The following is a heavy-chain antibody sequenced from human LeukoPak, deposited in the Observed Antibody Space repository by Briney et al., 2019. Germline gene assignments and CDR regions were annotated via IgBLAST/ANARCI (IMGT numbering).Heavy chain of an antibody. Sequence: GGSPRLSCAASGFTFSDYYMSWIRQAPGKGLEWVSYISSSGSTIYNADSVKGRFTISRDNAKNSLYLLMNSLRAEDTAVYYCASLYLRYSADAFDIWGQGTMVTVSS. CDR2: ISSSGSTI. CDR1: GFTFSDYY. CDR3: ASLYLRYSADAFDI. J-gene: IGHJ3*02. D-gene: IGHD3-9*01. V-gene: IGHV3-11*01.